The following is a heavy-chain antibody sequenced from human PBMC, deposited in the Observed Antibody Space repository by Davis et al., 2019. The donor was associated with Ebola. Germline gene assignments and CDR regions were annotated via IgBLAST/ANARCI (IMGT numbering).Heavy chain of an antibody. D-gene: IGHD1-14*01. J-gene: IGHJ4*02. V-gene: IGHV3-33*01. CDR2: IWYDGSNK. CDR1: GFTFSSYG. CDR3: AREAPNQDFDY. Sequence: GESLKISCAASGFTFSSYGMHWVRQAPGKGLEWVAVIWYDGSNKYYADSVKGRFTISRDNSKNTLYLQMNSLRAEDTAVYYCAREAPNQDFDYWGQGTLVTVSS.